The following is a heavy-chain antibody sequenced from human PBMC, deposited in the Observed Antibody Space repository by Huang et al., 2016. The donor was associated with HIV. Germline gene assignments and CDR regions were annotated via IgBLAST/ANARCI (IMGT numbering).Heavy chain of an antibody. J-gene: IGHJ4*02. CDR1: GYSFTTSA. CDR3: AREFVIFGAPLWPAY. D-gene: IGHD2-21*01. V-gene: IGHV1-3*01. CDR2: IKPGNGNT. Sequence: QVQLVQSGAEVKKPGASVKVSCKASGYSFTTSALHWVRQAPGHRHEWMGWIKPGNGNTNYSQKCQGRVTITRDTSASTVYMEVSSLTFEETAVYYCAREFVIFGAPLWPAYWGQGTLISVSS.